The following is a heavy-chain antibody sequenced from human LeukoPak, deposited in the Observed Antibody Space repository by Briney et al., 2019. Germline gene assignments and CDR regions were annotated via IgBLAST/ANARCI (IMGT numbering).Heavy chain of an antibody. J-gene: IGHJ5*02. Sequence: FKASGGTFSSYAINWVRQATGQGLEWMGWMNPNSGNTGYAQKFQGRVTMTRNTSISTAYMELSSLRSEDTAVYYCARADYYGSGSSIRRKFDPWGQGTLVTVSS. CDR2: MNPNSGNT. D-gene: IGHD3-10*01. CDR3: ARADYYGSGSSIRRKFDP. CDR1: GGTFSSYA. V-gene: IGHV1-8*01.